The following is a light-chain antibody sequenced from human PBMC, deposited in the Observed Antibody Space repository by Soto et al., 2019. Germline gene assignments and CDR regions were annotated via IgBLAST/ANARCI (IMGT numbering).Light chain of an antibody. CDR3: QQSCLTLT. Sequence: PCSLSTKKGDRVTISCRASQSISNYLNWHQQKPGKPPKLLIYAASSLQSGVPSRFSGRGSGTDFTLTIIILPPEDIAYYYGQQSCLTLTFGGGSMVDIK. V-gene: IGKV1-39*01. CDR1: QSISNY. J-gene: IGKJ4*01. CDR2: AAS.